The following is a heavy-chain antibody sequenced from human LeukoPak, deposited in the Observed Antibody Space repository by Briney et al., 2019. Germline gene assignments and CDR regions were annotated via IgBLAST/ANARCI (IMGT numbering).Heavy chain of an antibody. CDR2: IYYSGST. D-gene: IGHD3-22*01. V-gene: IGHV4-59*11. J-gene: IGHJ5*02. Sequence: SGTLSLTCTVSGGSISNHYWSWIRQAPGKGLEWIGYIYYSGSTNYNPSVKSRVTISVDTSKNQFSLRLSSVTAADTAVYYCAKHLTNAYYNMIWFDPWGQGTLVTVSS. CDR1: GGSISNHY. CDR3: AKHLTNAYYNMIWFDP.